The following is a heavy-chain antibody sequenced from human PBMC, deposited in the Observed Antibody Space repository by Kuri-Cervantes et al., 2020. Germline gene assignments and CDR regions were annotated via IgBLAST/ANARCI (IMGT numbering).Heavy chain of an antibody. J-gene: IGHJ3*02. CDR3: ARDKGGIAAAGTASGAFDI. CDR2: IIPIFGTA. D-gene: IGHD6-13*01. V-gene: IGHV1-69*05. Sequence: SVKVSCKASGGTFSSYAISWVRQAPGQGLEWMGGIIPIFGTANYAQKLQGRVTMTTDTSTSTAYMELRSLRSDDTAVYYCARDKGGIAAAGTASGAFDIWGQGTMVTVSS. CDR1: GGTFSSYA.